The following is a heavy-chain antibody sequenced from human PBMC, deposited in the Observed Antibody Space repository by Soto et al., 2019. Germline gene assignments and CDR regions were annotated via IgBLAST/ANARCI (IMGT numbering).Heavy chain of an antibody. Sequence: GGYLRLSCAASEFTFSDYYMSWFRQAPGKGLEWVSYISGSGSTIHDADSVKGRFTISRDNAKNSLYLQMNSLRADDTAVYYCARVGSIAAAGTPDYWGQGTLVTVSS. CDR3: ARVGSIAAAGTPDY. D-gene: IGHD6-13*01. CDR2: ISGSGSTI. CDR1: EFTFSDYY. J-gene: IGHJ4*02. V-gene: IGHV3-11*01.